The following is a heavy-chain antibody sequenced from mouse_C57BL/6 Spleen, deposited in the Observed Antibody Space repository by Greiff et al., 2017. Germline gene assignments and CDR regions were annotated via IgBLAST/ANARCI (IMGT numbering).Heavy chain of an antibody. D-gene: IGHD4-1*01. CDR3: ARVGRGAMDY. J-gene: IGHJ4*01. CDR2: IYPGDGDT. Sequence: LQESGAELVKPGASVKISCKASGYAFSSYWMNWVKQRPGKGLEWIGQIYPGDGDTNYNGTFKGKATLTADKSSSTAYMQLSSLTSEDAAVYFCARVGRGAMDYWGQGTSVTVSS. CDR1: GYAFSSYW. V-gene: IGHV1-80*01.